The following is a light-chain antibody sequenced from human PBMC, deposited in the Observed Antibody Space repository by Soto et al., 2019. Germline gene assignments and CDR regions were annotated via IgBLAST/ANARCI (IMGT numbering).Light chain of an antibody. J-gene: IGKJ5*01. V-gene: IGKV3-11*01. CDR1: QSVGSY. CDR2: DAS. Sequence: EIVLTQSPATLSLSPGERATLSCRASQSVGSYLAWYQQKPGQAPRLLIYDASNRATGIPARFSGSGSGTDFTLTISSLEPEDFAVYYCQQRSHWDFGQGTRLEIK. CDR3: QQRSHWD.